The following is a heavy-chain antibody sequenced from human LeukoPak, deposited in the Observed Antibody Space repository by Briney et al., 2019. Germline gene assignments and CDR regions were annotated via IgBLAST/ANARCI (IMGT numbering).Heavy chain of an antibody. D-gene: IGHD6-19*01. V-gene: IGHV3-30*03. CDR1: GFTFSSYG. J-gene: IGHJ6*03. Sequence: GRSLRLSCAASGFTFSSYGMHWVRQAPGKGLEWVAVISYDGSNKYYADSVKGRFTISRDNSKNTLYMQMNSLSAEDTAVYYCARVAGTYYYYYMDVWGKGTTVTVSS. CDR2: ISYDGSNK. CDR3: ARVAGTYYYYYMDV.